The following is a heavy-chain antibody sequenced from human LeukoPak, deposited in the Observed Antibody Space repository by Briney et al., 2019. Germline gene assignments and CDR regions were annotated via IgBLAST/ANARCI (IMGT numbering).Heavy chain of an antibody. J-gene: IGHJ4*02. D-gene: IGHD2-2*01. CDR2: IHYSGTT. CDR3: ARASEEYCSSTSRHVDY. V-gene: IGHV4-39*01. Sequence: SETLSLTCTVSGGSISSNGYYWGWIRQPPGKGLECIGSIHYSGTTYDNPSLKSRVTLSVDTSKNQFSLNLSSVTAADTAVYYCARASEEYCSSTSRHVDYWGQGTLVTVSS. CDR1: GGSISSNGYY.